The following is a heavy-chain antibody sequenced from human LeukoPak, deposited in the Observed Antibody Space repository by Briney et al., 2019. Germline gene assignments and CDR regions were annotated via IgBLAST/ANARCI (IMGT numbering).Heavy chain of an antibody. J-gene: IGHJ6*03. CDR2: ISSSSSYI. CDR1: GFTFSSYS. Sequence: GGSLRLSCAASGFTFSSYSMNWVRQAPGKGLEWVSSISSSSSYIYYADSVKGRFTISRDNAKNSLYLQMNSLRAEDTAVYYCARVRAGELDYYYYYYMDVWGKGTMVTVSS. V-gene: IGHV3-21*01. CDR3: ARVRAGELDYYYYYYMDV. D-gene: IGHD3-10*01.